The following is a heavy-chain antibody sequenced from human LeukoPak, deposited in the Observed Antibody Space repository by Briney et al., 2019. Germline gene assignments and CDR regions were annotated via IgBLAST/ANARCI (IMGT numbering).Heavy chain of an antibody. D-gene: IGHD3-10*01. CDR2: TYYRSKWYT. CDR3: AILGSGFNY. V-gene: IGHV6-1*01. CDR1: GDSVSSNSAS. Sequence: SQTLSLTCAISGDSVSSNSASWNWIRQSPSRGLEWLRRTYYRSKWYTECAVSVKSRITMNPVTSKNQFSLQLSSVNPEDAAVYYCAILGSGFNYWGQGTLVTVSS. J-gene: IGHJ4*02.